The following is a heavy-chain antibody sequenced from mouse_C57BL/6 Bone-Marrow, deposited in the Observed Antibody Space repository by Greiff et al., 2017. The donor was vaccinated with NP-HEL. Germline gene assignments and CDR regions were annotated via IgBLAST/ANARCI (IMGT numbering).Heavy chain of an antibody. CDR3: AREEAIYYAYPFAY. D-gene: IGHD2-1*01. Sequence: QVQLQQSGPELVKPGASVKISCKASGYAFSSSWMNWVKQRPGKGLEWIGRIYPGDGDTNYNGKFKGKATLTADKSSSTAYMQLSSLTSEDSAVYFCAREEAIYYAYPFAYWAKGLWSLSLQ. V-gene: IGHV1-82*01. CDR2: IYPGDGDT. J-gene: IGHJ3*01. CDR1: GYAFSSSW.